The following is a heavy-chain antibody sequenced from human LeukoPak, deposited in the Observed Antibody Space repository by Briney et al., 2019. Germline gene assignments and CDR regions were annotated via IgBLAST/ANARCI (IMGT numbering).Heavy chain of an antibody. V-gene: IGHV1-69*13. D-gene: IGHD3-3*01. CDR1: GGTFSSYA. CDR3: ARGGTIFGVVKSFDY. Sequence: SVKVSCKASGGTFSSYAISWVRQAPGQGLEWMGGIIPIFGTADYAQKFQGRVTITADESTSTAYMELSSLRSEDTAVYYCARGGTIFGVVKSFDYWGQGTLVTVSS. J-gene: IGHJ4*02. CDR2: IIPIFGTA.